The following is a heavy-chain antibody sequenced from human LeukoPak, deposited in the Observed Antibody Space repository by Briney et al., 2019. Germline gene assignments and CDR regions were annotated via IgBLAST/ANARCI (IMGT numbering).Heavy chain of an antibody. CDR1: GFTFSSYA. D-gene: IGHD3-22*01. CDR2: ISGSGGST. V-gene: IGHV3-23*01. CDR3: AKVPHYYDSSGLWYFDY. Sequence: PGGSLRLSCAASGFTFSSYAMSWVRQAPGKGLEWVSAISGSGGSTYYADSVKGRFTISRDNSKNTLCLQMNSLRAEDTAVYYCAKVPHYYDSSGLWYFDYWGQGTLVTVSS. J-gene: IGHJ4*02.